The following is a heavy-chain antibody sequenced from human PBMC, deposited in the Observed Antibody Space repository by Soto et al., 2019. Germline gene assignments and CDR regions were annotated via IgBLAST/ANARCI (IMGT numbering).Heavy chain of an antibody. J-gene: IGHJ6*02. Sequence: XATLSLTCAVYGGSFSGYYWSWIRQPPGKGLEWIGEINHSVSTNYNPSLKSRVTISVDTSKNQFSLKLSSVTAADTAVYYCARSWAIRYFDWLQGFHYYGVDVWGLGTSVTVSS. CDR3: ARSWAIRYFDWLQGFHYYGVDV. D-gene: IGHD3-9*01. V-gene: IGHV4-34*01. CDR2: INHSVST. CDR1: GGSFSGYY.